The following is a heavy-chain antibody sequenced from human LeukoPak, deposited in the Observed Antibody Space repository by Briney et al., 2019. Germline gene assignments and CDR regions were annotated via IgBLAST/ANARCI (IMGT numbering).Heavy chain of an antibody. D-gene: IGHD6-13*01. Sequence: ASVKVSCKASGYTFTSYGISWVRQAPGQGLEWMGWISAYNGNTNYAQKLQGRVTMTTDTSTSTAYMELRSLRSDDTAVYYCARDGPQSSSWYQTGYWGQGTLVTVSS. CDR1: GYTFTSYG. V-gene: IGHV1-18*01. CDR3: ARDGPQSSSWYQTGY. J-gene: IGHJ4*02. CDR2: ISAYNGNT.